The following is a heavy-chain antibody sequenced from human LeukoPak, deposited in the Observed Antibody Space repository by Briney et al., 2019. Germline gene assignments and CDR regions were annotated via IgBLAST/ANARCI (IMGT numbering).Heavy chain of an antibody. D-gene: IGHD3-22*01. CDR1: GYTFTGYY. CDR2: INPNSGGT. Sequence: GASVKVSCKASGYTFTGYYMHWVRQAPGQGLEWMGWINPNSGGTNYAQKFQGRVTMTRDTSISTAYKELSRLRSDDTAVYYCARDSHYYDSSGYYVYWGQGTLVTVSS. J-gene: IGHJ4*02. V-gene: IGHV1-2*02. CDR3: ARDSHYYDSSGYYVY.